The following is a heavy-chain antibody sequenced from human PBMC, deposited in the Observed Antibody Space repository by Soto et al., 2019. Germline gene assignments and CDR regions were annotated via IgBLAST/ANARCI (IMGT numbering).Heavy chain of an antibody. CDR2: ISSSSSYI. CDR3: ARAAGGDFENDRYYFDY. V-gene: IGHV3-21*01. Sequence: GGSLRLSCAASGFTFSSYSMNWVRQAPGKGLEWVSSISSSSSYIYYADSVKGRFTISRDNAKNSLYLQMNSLRAEDTAVYYCARAAGGDFENDRYYFDYWGQGTLVTVSS. D-gene: IGHD2-21*02. CDR1: GFTFSSYS. J-gene: IGHJ4*02.